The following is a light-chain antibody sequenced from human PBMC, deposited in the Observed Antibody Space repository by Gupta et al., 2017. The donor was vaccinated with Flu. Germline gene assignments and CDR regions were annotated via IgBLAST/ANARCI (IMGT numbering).Light chain of an antibody. V-gene: IGLV1-44*01. CDR2: SNN. CDR1: SSNIGSNT. Sequence: QSVVAQPPSASGTPGQRVTISCSGRSSNIGSNTVNWYQQLPGSAPKLLIYSNNQRPSGVPDRFSGSKSGTSASLAISGLQSEDEADYYCATWDDSLNGHWVFGGGTKLTVL. J-gene: IGLJ3*02. CDR3: ATWDDSLNGHWV.